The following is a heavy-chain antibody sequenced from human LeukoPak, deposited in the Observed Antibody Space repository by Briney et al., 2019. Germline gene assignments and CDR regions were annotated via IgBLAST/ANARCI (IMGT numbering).Heavy chain of an antibody. V-gene: IGHV3-48*01. J-gene: IGHJ4*02. CDR1: GFTFSSYS. D-gene: IGHD3-16*02. CDR2: ISSSSSTI. Sequence: GGSLRLSRAASGFTFSSYSMNWVRQAPGKGLEWVSYISSSSSTIYYADSVKGRFTISRDNAKNSLYLQMNSLRAEDTAVYYCARMVITFGGVIVAAYFDYWGQGTLVTVSS. CDR3: ARMVITFGGVIVAAYFDY.